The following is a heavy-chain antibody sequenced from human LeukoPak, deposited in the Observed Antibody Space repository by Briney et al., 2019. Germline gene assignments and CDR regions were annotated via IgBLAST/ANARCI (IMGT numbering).Heavy chain of an antibody. CDR3: ARGTNYYDSSGYYATNFDY. J-gene: IGHJ4*02. V-gene: IGHV3-48*03. Sequence: PGGSLRLSCAASGFTFSSYEMNWVRQAPGKGLEWISYISSSGSTIYYADSVKGRFTISRDNAKNSLHLQMNSLRAEDTAVYYCARGTNYYDSSGYYATNFDYWGQGTLVTVSS. CDR1: GFTFSSYE. D-gene: IGHD3-22*01. CDR2: ISSSGSTI.